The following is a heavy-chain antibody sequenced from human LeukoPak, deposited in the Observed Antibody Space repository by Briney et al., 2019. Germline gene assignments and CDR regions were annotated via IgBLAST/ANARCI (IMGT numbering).Heavy chain of an antibody. CDR2: IIPILGIA. CDR3: AADRGEMAVGH. Sequence: SVKVSCKASGGTFSSYAISWVRQAPGQGLEWMGRIIPILGIANYAQKFQGRVTITADKSTSTAYMELSSLRSEDTAVYYCAADRGEMAVGHWGQGTLVTVSS. J-gene: IGHJ4*02. V-gene: IGHV1-69*04. D-gene: IGHD3-16*01. CDR1: GGTFSSYA.